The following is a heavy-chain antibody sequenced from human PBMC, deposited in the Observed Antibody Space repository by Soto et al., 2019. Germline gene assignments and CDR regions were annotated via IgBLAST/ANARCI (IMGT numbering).Heavy chain of an antibody. Sequence: GGSLRLSCAVSGVTLTNVWMNWVRQAPGKGPEWVGRIKSKTDGGTTDYAAPVKGRFTISRDDSENTLYLQMNSLETEDTAVYYCSHGYYQYFSSWGQGTLVTVSS. CDR1: GVTLTNVW. CDR2: IKSKTDGGTT. D-gene: IGHD5-18*01. J-gene: IGHJ4*02. V-gene: IGHV3-15*07. CDR3: SHGYYQYFSS.